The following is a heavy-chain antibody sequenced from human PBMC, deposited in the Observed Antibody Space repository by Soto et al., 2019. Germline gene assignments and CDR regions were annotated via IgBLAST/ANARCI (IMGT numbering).Heavy chain of an antibody. CDR2: ISNDGSNK. CDR3: ARDQFLDAFDI. CDR1: GFIFSSYS. V-gene: IGHV3-30-3*01. J-gene: IGHJ3*02. D-gene: IGHD2-21*01. Sequence: QAQLVESGGGVVQPGRSLRLSCAASGFIFSSYSMHWVRQAPGKGLEWVAIISNDGSNKDYVDSVKGRFTISRDNSNNTLSLQMNSLRAEDTAVYYCARDQFLDAFDIWGQGTMVTVSS.